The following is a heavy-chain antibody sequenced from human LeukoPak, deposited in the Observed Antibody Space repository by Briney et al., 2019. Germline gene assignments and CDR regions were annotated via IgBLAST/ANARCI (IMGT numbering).Heavy chain of an antibody. Sequence: PSETLSLTCAVYGGSFSGYYWSWIRQPPGKGLEWIGEINHSGSTNYNPSLKSRVTISVDTSKNQFSLKLSSVTAADTAVYYCAINSSGWYPAYWGQGTLVTVSS. CDR3: AINSSGWYPAY. D-gene: IGHD6-19*01. CDR1: GGSFSGYY. J-gene: IGHJ4*02. CDR2: INHSGST. V-gene: IGHV4-34*01.